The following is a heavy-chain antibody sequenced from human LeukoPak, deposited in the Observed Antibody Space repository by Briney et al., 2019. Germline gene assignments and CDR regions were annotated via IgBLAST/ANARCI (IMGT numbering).Heavy chain of an antibody. CDR2: INPSGGST. CDR1: GYTFTIYY. J-gene: IGHJ4*02. D-gene: IGHD3-9*01. Sequence: ASVKVSCKASGYTFTIYYMHWVRQAPGQGLEWMGLINPSGGSTSYAQKFQGRVTMTRDTSTSTVYMELSSLRSEDTAVYYCARGNPLRYFDWLSEPFDYWGQGTLVTVSS. CDR3: ARGNPLRYFDWLSEPFDY. V-gene: IGHV1-46*01.